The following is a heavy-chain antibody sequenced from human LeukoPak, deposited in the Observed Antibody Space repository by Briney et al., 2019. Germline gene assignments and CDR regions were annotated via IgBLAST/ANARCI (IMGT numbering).Heavy chain of an antibody. V-gene: IGHV1-8*03. Sequence: GASVRVSCKASGYTFTTYDLNWVRQAAGHGLEWMGWMNPNTGNTHYAQKFQGRVTFTRNTSINTAYMVLSSLTSDDTAVYFCARSQRQWAHNWFAPWGQGTLVTVSS. CDR3: ARSQRQWAHNWFAP. CDR2: MNPNTGNT. CDR1: GYTFTTYD. D-gene: IGHD6-19*01. J-gene: IGHJ5*02.